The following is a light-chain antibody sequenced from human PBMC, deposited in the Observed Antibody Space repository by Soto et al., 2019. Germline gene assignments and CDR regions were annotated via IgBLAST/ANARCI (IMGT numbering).Light chain of an antibody. J-gene: IGKJ2*01. Sequence: EIVMTQSPATLPVSPGERATLSCGASQSVGSDLAWYQQKPGQAPRLVIYDASNRATGIPARFSGSGSGTDFTLTISSLELEDFAVYYCQQRSNWPPNTFGQGTKVDIK. CDR1: QSVGSD. CDR2: DAS. V-gene: IGKV3-11*01. CDR3: QQRSNWPPNT.